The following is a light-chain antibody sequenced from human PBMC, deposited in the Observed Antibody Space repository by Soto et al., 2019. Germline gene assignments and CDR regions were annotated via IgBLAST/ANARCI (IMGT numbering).Light chain of an antibody. CDR1: QSVSSR. V-gene: IGKV3-20*01. CDR2: GAS. Sequence: EIVMTQSPDTLYVSPGERVTLSCRASQSVSSRLAWYHQKPGQSPRLLIYGASTRATGIPARFSGSGSGTDFTLTINRLEPGDFAVYYCQQYGSSPYTFGQGTKV. CDR3: QQYGSSPYT. J-gene: IGKJ2*01.